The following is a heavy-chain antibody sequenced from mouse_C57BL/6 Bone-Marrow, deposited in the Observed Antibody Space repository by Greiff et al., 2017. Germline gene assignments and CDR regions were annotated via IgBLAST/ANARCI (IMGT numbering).Heavy chain of an antibody. D-gene: IGHD1-1*01. CDR2: IYPGSGST. CDR3: ARGLLRGYWYFDV. J-gene: IGHJ1*03. Sequence: QVQLKQPGAELVKPGASVKMSCKASGYTFTSYWITWVKQRPGQGLEWIGDIYPGSGSTNYNEKFKSKATLTVDTSSSTAYMQLSSLTSDDSSVYYCARGLLRGYWYFDVWGTGTTVTVSS. CDR1: GYTFTSYW. V-gene: IGHV1-55*01.